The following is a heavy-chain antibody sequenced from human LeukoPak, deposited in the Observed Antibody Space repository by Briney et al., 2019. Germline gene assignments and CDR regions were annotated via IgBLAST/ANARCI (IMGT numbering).Heavy chain of an antibody. CDR2: INWNGGST. D-gene: IGHD6-19*01. J-gene: IGHJ4*02. CDR1: GFTFDDFG. Sequence: GGSLRLSCAASGFTFDDFGMTWVRQAPGKGLEWVSGINWNGGSTDNADSVKGRFTIVRDNAKNSLHLQMNSLRAEDTAFYYCARGGMTAGTWGYFDYWGQGTLVTVSS. V-gene: IGHV3-20*04. CDR3: ARGGMTAGTWGYFDY.